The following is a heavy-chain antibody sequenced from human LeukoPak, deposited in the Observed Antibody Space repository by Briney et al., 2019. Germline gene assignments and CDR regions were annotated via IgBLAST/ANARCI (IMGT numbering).Heavy chain of an antibody. CDR1: GYSFTTYW. CDR2: IYPGDSDA. CDR3: ARHEELYRINY. Sequence: GESLKISCTGFGYSFTTYWIGWVRQMPGKGLEWMGIIYPGDSDARYSPSFQGQVTISVDKSISTAYLQWSSLKASDTAMYYCARHEELYRINYWGQGTLVTVSS. J-gene: IGHJ4*02. V-gene: IGHV5-51*01. D-gene: IGHD1-7*01.